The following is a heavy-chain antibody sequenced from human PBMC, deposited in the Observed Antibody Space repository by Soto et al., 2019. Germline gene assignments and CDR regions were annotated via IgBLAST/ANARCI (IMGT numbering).Heavy chain of an antibody. J-gene: IGHJ4*02. CDR2: IHYSGST. CDR3: ARGGGLGLAGTMVRPHPDY. Sequence: SETLSLTCTVSGGSISSSSYYWGWIRQPPGKGLEWIGTIHYSGSTYYNPSLKSRVTISADTSKNQFSLKLSSVTAADTAVYYCARGGGLGLAGTMVRPHPDYWGQGTLVTVSS. D-gene: IGHD3-10*01. V-gene: IGHV4-39*07. CDR1: GGSISSSSYY.